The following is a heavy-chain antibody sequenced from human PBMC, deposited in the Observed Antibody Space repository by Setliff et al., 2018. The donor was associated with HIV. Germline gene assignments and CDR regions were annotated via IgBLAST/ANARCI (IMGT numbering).Heavy chain of an antibody. CDR1: GGSISSHY. V-gene: IGHV4-4*07. D-gene: IGHD5-18*01. Sequence: SETLSLTCTVSGGSISSHYWSWIRQPAGKGLEWIGRLSTSGISNYNPSLKSRISMSLDTSKNHLSLKVKSVTAADTAIYYCAREGRMVTAIQYWGQGTLVTVSS. J-gene: IGHJ4*02. CDR3: AREGRMVTAIQY. CDR2: LSTSGIS.